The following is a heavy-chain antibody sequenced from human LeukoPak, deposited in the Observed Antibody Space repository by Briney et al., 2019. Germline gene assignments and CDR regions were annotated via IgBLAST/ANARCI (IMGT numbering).Heavy chain of an antibody. CDR3: ASDLTAYFDY. Sequence: PGGSLRLSCAASGFTVSSNYMSWVRQAPGKGLEWVSVIYSGGSTYYADSVRGRFTISRDNSKKTLYLQMNSLRAEDTAVYYCASDLTAYFDYWGQGTLVTVSS. CDR1: GFTVSSNY. CDR2: IYSGGST. J-gene: IGHJ4*02. D-gene: IGHD3-16*01. V-gene: IGHV3-66*01.